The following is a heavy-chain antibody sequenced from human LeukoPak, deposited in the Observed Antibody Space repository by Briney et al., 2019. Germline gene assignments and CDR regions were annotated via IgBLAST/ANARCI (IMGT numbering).Heavy chain of an antibody. Sequence: SQTLSLTCAVSGDSVSSNRASWNWIRQSPSGGLEWLGRTYYRSKWSNDYADSVKSRITISPDPSKNEFSLQLNSVTPEDTAVYYCARDPDSSYEWGPFDCWGQGTLVTVSS. CDR1: GDSVSSNRAS. CDR3: ARDPDSSYEWGPFDC. V-gene: IGHV6-1*01. J-gene: IGHJ4*02. D-gene: IGHD6-6*01. CDR2: TYYRSKWSN.